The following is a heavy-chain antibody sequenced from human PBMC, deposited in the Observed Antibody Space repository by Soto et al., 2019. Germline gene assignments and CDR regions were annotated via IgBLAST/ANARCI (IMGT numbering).Heavy chain of an antibody. D-gene: IGHD4-17*01. V-gene: IGHV1-69*05. J-gene: IGHJ6*02. CDR3: ASQQTTGNYYYYGMDV. CDR2: IIPIFGTA. Sequence: QVQLVQSGAEVKKPGSSVKVSCKASGGTFSSYAISWVRQAPGQGLEWMGGIIPIFGTANYAQKFQGRVTVTPDESTSTAYMELSSMRSEDTAVYYFASQQTTGNYYYYGMDVWGQGTTVTVSS. CDR1: GGTFSSYA.